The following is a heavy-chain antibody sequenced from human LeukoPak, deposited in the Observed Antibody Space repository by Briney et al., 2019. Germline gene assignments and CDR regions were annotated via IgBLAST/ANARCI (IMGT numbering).Heavy chain of an antibody. V-gene: IGHV3-7*03. Sequence: QPGGSLRLSCAASGFTFSSYWMNWARQAPGKGLEWVASINHNGNVNYYVDSVKGRFTISRDISKNTLYLQMNSLRAEDTAMYYCARESYGYFDCWGQGTLVTVSS. CDR1: GFTFSSYW. D-gene: IGHD1-26*01. CDR2: INHNGNVN. J-gene: IGHJ4*02. CDR3: ARESYGYFDC.